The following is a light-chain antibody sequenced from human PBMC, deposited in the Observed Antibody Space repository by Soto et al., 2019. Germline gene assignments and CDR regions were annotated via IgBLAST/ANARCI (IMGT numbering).Light chain of an antibody. CDR3: QQRSNWPPGFT. CDR2: AAS. J-gene: IGKJ3*01. V-gene: IGKV1-12*01. Sequence: DIQMTQSPSSVSASVGDRVTITCRASQGIDIWFAWYQQKPGKAPKLLIYAASSLQSGVPSRFSGSGSGTDFTLTISSLEPEDFAVYYCQQRSNWPPGFTFGPGTKVDIK. CDR1: QGIDIW.